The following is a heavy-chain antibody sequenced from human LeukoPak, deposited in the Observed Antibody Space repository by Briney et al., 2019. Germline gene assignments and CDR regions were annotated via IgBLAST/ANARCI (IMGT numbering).Heavy chain of an antibody. CDR1: GYTFTGYY. V-gene: IGHV1-18*04. D-gene: IGHD2-2*01. CDR3: ARDLVTQLLLD. Sequence: ASVKVSCKASGYTFTGYYMHWVRQAPGQGLEWMGWISAYNGNTNYAQKLQGRVTMTTDTSTSTAYMELRSLRSDDTAVYYCARDLVTQLLLDWGQGTLVTVSS. J-gene: IGHJ4*02. CDR2: ISAYNGNT.